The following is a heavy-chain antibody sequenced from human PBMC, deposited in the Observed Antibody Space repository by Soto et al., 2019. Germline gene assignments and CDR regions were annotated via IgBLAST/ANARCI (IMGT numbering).Heavy chain of an antibody. CDR2: INHSGST. D-gene: IGHD6-13*01. CDR3: ASRAAAVHY. CDR1: GGSFSGYY. J-gene: IGHJ4*02. Sequence: KPSETLSLTCAVYGGSFSGYYWSWIRQPPGKGLEWIGEINHSGSTNYNPSLESRVTISVDTSKNQFSLKLSSVTAADTAVYYCASRAAAVHYWGQGTLVTVSS. V-gene: IGHV4-34*01.